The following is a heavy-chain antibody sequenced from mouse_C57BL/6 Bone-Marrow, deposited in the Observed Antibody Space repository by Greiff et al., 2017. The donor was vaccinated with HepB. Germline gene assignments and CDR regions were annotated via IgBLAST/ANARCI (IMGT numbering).Heavy chain of an antibody. CDR2: ISDGGSYT. Sequence: EVKLQESGGGLVKPGGSLKLSCAASGFTFSSYAMSWVRQTPEKRLEWVATISDGGSYTYYPDNVKGRFTISRDNAKNNLYLQMSHLKSEDTAMYYCARDPPYWYFDVWGTGTTVTVSS. V-gene: IGHV5-4*01. J-gene: IGHJ1*03. CDR3: ARDPPYWYFDV. CDR1: GFTFSSYA.